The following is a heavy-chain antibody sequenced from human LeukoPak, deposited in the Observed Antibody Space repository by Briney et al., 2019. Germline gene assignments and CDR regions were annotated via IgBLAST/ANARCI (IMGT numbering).Heavy chain of an antibody. J-gene: IGHJ4*02. D-gene: IGHD3-22*01. CDR1: GFTFKKYA. CDR3: VKDLYYDNSGYYSGAFDY. Sequence: GGSLRLSCSASGFTFKKYAMHWVRQAPGKGLEYVSAINSNGGRTYYADSVKGRFTISRDNSKNTLFLQMSSLRVEDTAVYYCVKDLYYDNSGYYSGAFDYWGQGTLVTVSS. CDR2: INSNGGRT. V-gene: IGHV3-64D*06.